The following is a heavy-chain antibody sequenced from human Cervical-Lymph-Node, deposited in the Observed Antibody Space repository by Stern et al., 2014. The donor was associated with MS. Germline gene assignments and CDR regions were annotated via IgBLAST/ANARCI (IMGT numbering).Heavy chain of an antibody. CDR2: IYSAEDK. CDR1: GFSIRTSGVG. Sequence: QVTLRESGPTLVKPTETLTLTCSLSGFSIRTSGVGVGWIRQPPGKALEWLALIYSAEDKPYSPSLKSRLTVSQDTSKNQVVLTMTNMDPVDTATYYCARQGNVDWSPHSYYVMDVWGQGTTVTVTS. CDR3: ARQGNVDWSPHSYYVMDV. V-gene: IGHV2-5*02. J-gene: IGHJ6*02. D-gene: IGHD3-9*01.